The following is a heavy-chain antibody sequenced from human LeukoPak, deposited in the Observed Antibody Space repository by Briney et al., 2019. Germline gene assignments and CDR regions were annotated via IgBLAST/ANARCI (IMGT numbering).Heavy chain of an antibody. V-gene: IGHV3-66*01. J-gene: IGHJ4*02. Sequence: GGSLRLSCAASGFTVSSNYMSWVRQAPGKGLEWVSVIYSGGSTYYADSVKGRFTISRDNSKNTLYLQMNSLRAEDTAVYYCAREGPRIAARPEYFDYWGQGTLVTVSS. CDR1: GFTVSSNY. CDR2: IYSGGST. D-gene: IGHD6-6*01. CDR3: AREGPRIAARPEYFDY.